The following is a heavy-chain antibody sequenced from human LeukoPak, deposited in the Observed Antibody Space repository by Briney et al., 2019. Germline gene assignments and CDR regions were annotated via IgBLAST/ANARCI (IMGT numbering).Heavy chain of an antibody. CDR1: GFTFSNAW. CDR2: IKSKTDGGTT. D-gene: IGHD3-3*01. J-gene: IGHJ4*02. V-gene: IGHV3-15*01. Sequence: GGSLRLSCAASGFTFSNAWMSWVRQAPGKGLEWVGRIKSKTDGGTTDYAAPVKGRFTISRDDSKNTLYLQMNSLKTEDTAVYYCTTSSFWSGPKPHYWGQGTLVTVSS. CDR3: TTSSFWSGPKPHY.